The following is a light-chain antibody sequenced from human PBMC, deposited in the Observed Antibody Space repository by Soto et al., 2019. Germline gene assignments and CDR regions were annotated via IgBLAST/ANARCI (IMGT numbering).Light chain of an antibody. CDR1: QSVNSNF. CDR3: QQYGSSPAT. Sequence: EIVLTQSPATLSMSPGERASLFCRASQSVNSNFLAWYQQRPGQAPRLLVFGASSRATGIPERFSGSESGTDFALAISRLEPEDFAVYCCQQYGSSPATFGQGTKVEIK. V-gene: IGKV3-20*01. J-gene: IGKJ1*01. CDR2: GAS.